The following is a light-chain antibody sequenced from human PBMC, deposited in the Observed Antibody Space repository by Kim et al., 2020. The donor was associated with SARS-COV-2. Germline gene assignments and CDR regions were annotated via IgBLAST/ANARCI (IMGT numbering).Light chain of an antibody. CDR2: GAS. Sequence: EIVLTQSPGTLSLSPGERATLSCRASQSVSSNYLAWYQHKPGQAPRLLICGASSRATGIPDRFSGSGSGTDFTLTISRLEPEDFAVYYCHQYGSSPYTFGQGTKLE. V-gene: IGKV3-20*01. CDR1: QSVSSNY. J-gene: IGKJ2*01. CDR3: HQYGSSPYT.